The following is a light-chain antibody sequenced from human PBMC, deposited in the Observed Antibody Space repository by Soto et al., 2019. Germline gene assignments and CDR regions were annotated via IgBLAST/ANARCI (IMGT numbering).Light chain of an antibody. CDR3: SSYSSSSTLVV. J-gene: IGLJ2*01. Sequence: QSALTQPASVSGSPGQSITISCTGTSSDVGGYDYDSWYQQHPGKVPKLMIYDVTNRPSGVSNRFSGSKSGNTASLTISGLQAEDEADYYCSSYSSSSTLVVFGGGTKLTVL. CDR2: DVT. V-gene: IGLV2-14*01. CDR1: SSDVGGYDY.